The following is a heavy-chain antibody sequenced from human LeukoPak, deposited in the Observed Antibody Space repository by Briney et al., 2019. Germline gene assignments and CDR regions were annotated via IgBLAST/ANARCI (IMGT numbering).Heavy chain of an antibody. D-gene: IGHD3-22*01. Sequence: SQTLSLTFAISGDSVSSNSAAWNWIRQSPSRGLEWLGRTYYRSKWYNDYAVSVKSRITINPDTSKNQFSLQLNSVTPEDTAVYYCARESDYYDSSGGLVDYWGQGTLVTVSS. CDR3: ARESDYYDSSGGLVDY. J-gene: IGHJ4*02. CDR1: GDSVSSNSAA. V-gene: IGHV6-1*01. CDR2: TYYRSKWYN.